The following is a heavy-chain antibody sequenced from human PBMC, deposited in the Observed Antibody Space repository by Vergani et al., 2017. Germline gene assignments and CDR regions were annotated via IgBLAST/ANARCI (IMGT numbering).Heavy chain of an antibody. CDR2: IYSGGSST. Sequence: EVQLLESGGGLVQPGGSLRLSCAASGFTFSSYAMSWVRQAPGKGLEWVSVIYSGGSSTYYADSVKGRFTISRDNSKNTLYLQMNSLRAEDTAVYYCAKPLPAGDTAMVGAVFDYWGQGTLVTVSS. CDR3: AKPLPAGDTAMVGAVFDY. J-gene: IGHJ4*02. D-gene: IGHD5-18*01. CDR1: GFTFSSYA. V-gene: IGHV3-23*03.